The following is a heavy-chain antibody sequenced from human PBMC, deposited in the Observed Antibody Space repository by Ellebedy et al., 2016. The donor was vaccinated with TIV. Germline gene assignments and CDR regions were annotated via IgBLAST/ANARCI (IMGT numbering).Heavy chain of an antibody. V-gene: IGHV3-30*02. Sequence: PGGSLRLSCAASGFTFSSYGMHWVRQAPGKGLEWVAFIRYDGSNKYYADSVKGRFTISRDNSKNTLYLQMNSLRAEDTAVYYCAKDGLVTENCMDVWGQGTTVTVSS. CDR1: GFTFSSYG. D-gene: IGHD2-21*02. J-gene: IGHJ6*02. CDR3: AKDGLVTENCMDV. CDR2: IRYDGSNK.